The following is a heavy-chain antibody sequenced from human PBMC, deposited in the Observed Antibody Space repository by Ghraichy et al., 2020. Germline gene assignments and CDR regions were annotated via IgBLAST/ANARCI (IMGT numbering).Heavy chain of an antibody. V-gene: IGHV3-74*01. CDR1: GFTVTDYW. CDR3: ARGEFGLRD. D-gene: IGHD3/OR15-3a*01. CDR2: ISPDGNVI. Sequence: GGSLRLSCAASGFTVTDYWMYWVRQVPGKGLLWVSHISPDGNVINYEGSLTGRFTISRDIANNTVFLQMNSLRADDTAIYYCARGEFGLRDWGQGTLVTVSS. J-gene: IGHJ4*02.